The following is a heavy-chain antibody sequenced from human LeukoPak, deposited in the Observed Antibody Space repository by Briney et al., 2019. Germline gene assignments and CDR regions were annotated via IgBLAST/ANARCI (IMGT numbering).Heavy chain of an antibody. J-gene: IGHJ4*02. D-gene: IGHD6-13*01. V-gene: IGHV4-34*01. Sequence: SETLSLTCAVSGGSFSGYYWSWIRQPPGKGPEWIGEINHSGSTNYNPSLKSRVTISVDTSKNQFSLKLSSVTAAGTAVYYCARGAGKAIAAAPYPFDYWGQGTLVTVSS. CDR1: GGSFSGYY. CDR2: INHSGST. CDR3: ARGAGKAIAAAPYPFDY.